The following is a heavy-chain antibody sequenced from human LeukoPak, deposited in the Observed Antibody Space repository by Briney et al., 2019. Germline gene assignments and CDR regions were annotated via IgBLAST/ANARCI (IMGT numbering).Heavy chain of an antibody. Sequence: SETLSLTCTVSGDSVTSYYWSWIRQPPGKGMEDIGHIYYSGFTNYNPSLKGRVTMSVDTSKNRFSLKLSSVTAADTAVYYCARYGSSSLRAGYYYYMDVWGKGTTVTVSS. CDR2: IYYSGFT. D-gene: IGHD6-6*01. V-gene: IGHV4-59*02. J-gene: IGHJ6*03. CDR3: ARYGSSSLRAGYYYYMDV. CDR1: GDSVTSYY.